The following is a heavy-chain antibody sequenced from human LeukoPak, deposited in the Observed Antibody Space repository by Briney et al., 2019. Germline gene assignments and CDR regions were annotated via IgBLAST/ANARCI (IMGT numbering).Heavy chain of an antibody. CDR3: AREHPRYSSGWYY. CDR1: GFTFSSYS. J-gene: IGHJ4*02. D-gene: IGHD6-19*01. V-gene: IGHV3-21*01. CDR2: ISSSSSYI. Sequence: RGSLRLSCAASGFTFSSYSMNWVRQAPGKGLEWVSSISSSSSYIYYADSVKGRFTISRDNAKNSLYLQMNSLRAEDTAVCYCAREHPRYSSGWYYWGQGTLVTVSS.